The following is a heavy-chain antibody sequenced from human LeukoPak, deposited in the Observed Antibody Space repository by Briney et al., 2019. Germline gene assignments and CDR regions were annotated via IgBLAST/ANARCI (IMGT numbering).Heavy chain of an antibody. J-gene: IGHJ4*02. CDR3: ARGPQYCSSTSCYPQFDY. Sequence: GGSLRLSCAASGFTFSSYSMNWVRQAPGKGLEWVSYISSSSSTIYYADSVKGRFTISRDNAKNSLYLQMNSLRAEDTAVYYCARGPQYCSSTSCYPQFDYWGQGTLVTVSS. CDR2: ISSSSSTI. CDR1: GFTFSSYS. D-gene: IGHD2-2*01. V-gene: IGHV3-48*01.